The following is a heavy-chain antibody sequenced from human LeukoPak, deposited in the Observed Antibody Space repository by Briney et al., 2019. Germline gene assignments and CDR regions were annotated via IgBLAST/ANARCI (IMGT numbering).Heavy chain of an antibody. V-gene: IGHV3-33*01. CDR2: IWYDGSNK. Sequence: PGGSQRLSCAASGFTFSSYGMHWVRQAPGKGLEWVAVIWYDGSNKYYADSVKGRFTISRDNSKNTLYLQMNSLRAEDTAVYYCARVAAAGSLDYWGQGTLVTVSS. J-gene: IGHJ4*02. D-gene: IGHD6-13*01. CDR3: ARVAAAGSLDY. CDR1: GFTFSSYG.